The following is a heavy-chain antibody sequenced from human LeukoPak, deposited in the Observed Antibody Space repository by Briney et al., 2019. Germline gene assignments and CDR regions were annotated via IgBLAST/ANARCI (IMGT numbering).Heavy chain of an antibody. V-gene: IGHV1-18*01. Sequence: ASVNLSREASGYTFTIYCISGGRHAPGQGREGRGGISSFNGNTNYAQTLQGRATMTTDTSTSTAYMKLRSLRSDDTAVYYCARVVRPTVNWNYYYYYYIDVWGKGTTVTLSS. D-gene: IGHD1-20*01. CDR2: ISSFNGNT. CDR1: GYTFTIYC. CDR3: ARVVRPTVNWNYYYYYYIDV. J-gene: IGHJ6*03.